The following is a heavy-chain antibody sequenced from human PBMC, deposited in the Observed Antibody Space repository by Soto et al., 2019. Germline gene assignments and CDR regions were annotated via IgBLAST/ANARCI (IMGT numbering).Heavy chain of an antibody. CDR3: ASLVYPFLALPYYYYEGMAF. V-gene: IGHV3-48*02. D-gene: IGHD3-3*02. J-gene: IGHJ6*04. CDR2: ISSSSSTI. CDR1: GFTFSSYS. Sequence: GGSLRLSCAASGFTFSSYSMNWVRQAPGKGLEWVSYISSSSSTIYYADSVKGRFTISRDNAKNSLYLQMNSLRDEDTAVYYCASLVYPFLALPYYYYEGMAFGAKGTS.